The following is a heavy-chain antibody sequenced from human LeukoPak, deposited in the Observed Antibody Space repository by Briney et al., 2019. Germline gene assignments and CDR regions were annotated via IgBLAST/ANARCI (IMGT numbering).Heavy chain of an antibody. Sequence: ASVKVSCKASGRTFSNYAISWVRHAPGRGLEWMGGTIPIFRTANYAQKFQATLTITAHESTSTAYVELSSLRSEDTAVYYCVRRGNYYYYMDVWGKGTTVTISS. J-gene: IGHJ6*03. CDR2: TIPIFRTA. CDR1: GRTFSNYA. D-gene: IGHD3-16*01. V-gene: IGHV1-69*13. CDR3: VRRGNYYYYMDV.